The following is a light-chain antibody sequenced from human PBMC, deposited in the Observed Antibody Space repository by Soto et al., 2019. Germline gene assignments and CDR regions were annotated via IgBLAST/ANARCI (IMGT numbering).Light chain of an antibody. Sequence: DIQMTQSPSSVSVSVGDRVTITCRARLDLNRWLAWYQVRPGKPLKLLIAGAFVLQSGVPSRFSGSRYGTDFAITSDNLPPEDFAIYYCHQADSYPTTFGHGTRLEI. CDR2: GAF. J-gene: IGKJ5*01. CDR1: LDLNRW. CDR3: HQADSYPTT. V-gene: IGKV1-12*01.